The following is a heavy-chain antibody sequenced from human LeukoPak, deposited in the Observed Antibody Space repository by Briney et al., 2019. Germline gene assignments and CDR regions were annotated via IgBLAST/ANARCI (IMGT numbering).Heavy chain of an antibody. CDR1: GASISSGSYS. CDR3: ARGSAYRSFDY. D-gene: IGHD4-11*01. J-gene: IGHJ4*02. V-gene: IGHV4-61*02. CDR2: LYTSGIT. Sequence: SQTLSLTCTVSGASISSGSYSWSWIRQPAGEGLEWIGRLYTSGITNYNSSLKSRITMSVDTSKNQFSLELSSVTAADTAVYYCARGSAYRSFDYWGQGTLVSVSS.